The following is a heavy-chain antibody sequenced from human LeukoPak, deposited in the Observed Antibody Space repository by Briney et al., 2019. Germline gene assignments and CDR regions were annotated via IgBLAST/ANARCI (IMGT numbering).Heavy chain of an antibody. CDR2: IKPDGSEK. Sequence: GGCLRLSCAASGFTFSGHWMRWVRQAPGKGLEWVANIKPDGSEKYYVESVKGRFTISRDNARYLLYLQMNSLRADDTAVYYCARVPSDFWSAGDYWGQGPLVIV. J-gene: IGHJ4*02. D-gene: IGHD3-3*01. CDR3: ARVPSDFWSAGDY. CDR1: GFTFSGHW. V-gene: IGHV3-7*05.